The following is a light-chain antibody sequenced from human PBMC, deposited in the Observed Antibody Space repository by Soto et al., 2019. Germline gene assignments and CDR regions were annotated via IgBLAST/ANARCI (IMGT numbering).Light chain of an antibody. CDR1: QSISGT. J-gene: IGKJ1*01. V-gene: IGKV3-15*01. CDR3: QQYNNWPWT. CDR2: GAS. Sequence: EIVMTQSPATLSVSPGGRATLSCRASQSISGTLAWYQQKPGQAPRLLIYGASTRATSFPSRYSGSGSGTDFTLTISSLQSEDLAVYYCQQYNNWPWTFGQGTKVEIK.